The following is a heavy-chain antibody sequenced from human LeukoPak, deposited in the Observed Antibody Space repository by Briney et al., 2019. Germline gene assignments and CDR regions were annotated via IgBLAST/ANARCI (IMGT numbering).Heavy chain of an antibody. CDR1: GFTFSGDW. CDR2: IKPDGTYT. V-gene: IGHV3-74*01. J-gene: IGHJ5*02. D-gene: IGHD2-8*02. Sequence: GGSLRLSCASSGFTFSGDWMYWVRQAPGRGPVWVSGIKPDGTYTNYADSVKGRFTISRDDAKNTLYLQMNSLRVEDTAVYYCANYWYPWGPGTLVTVSS. CDR3: ANYWYP.